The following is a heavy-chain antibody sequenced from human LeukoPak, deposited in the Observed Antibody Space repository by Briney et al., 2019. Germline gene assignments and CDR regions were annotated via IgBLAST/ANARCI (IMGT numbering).Heavy chain of an antibody. D-gene: IGHD4-17*01. CDR3: AKGPLTTLYYFDY. J-gene: IGHJ4*02. V-gene: IGHV3-23*01. Sequence: GGSLRLSCAASGFTFSNYAMNWVRQAPGKGLEWVSGISGSGGSTCYADSVKGRFTISRDNSKNTLYLQMNNLRAEDTAIYYCAKGPLTTLYYFDYWGQGTLVTVSS. CDR2: ISGSGGST. CDR1: GFTFSNYA.